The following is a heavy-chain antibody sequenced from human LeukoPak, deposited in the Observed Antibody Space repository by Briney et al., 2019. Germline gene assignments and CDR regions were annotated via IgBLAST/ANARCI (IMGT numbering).Heavy chain of an antibody. CDR1: GFTFSGSA. CDR3: TTDKGSSGYPD. V-gene: IGHV3-73*01. J-gene: IGHJ4*02. D-gene: IGHD3-22*01. Sequence: PGGSLRLSCAASGFTFSGSAMHWVRQASGKGLEWVGRIRSKANSYATAYAASVKGRFTISRDDSKNTAYLQMNSLKTEDTAVYYCTTDKGSSGYPDWGQGTLVTVSS. CDR2: IRSKANSYAT.